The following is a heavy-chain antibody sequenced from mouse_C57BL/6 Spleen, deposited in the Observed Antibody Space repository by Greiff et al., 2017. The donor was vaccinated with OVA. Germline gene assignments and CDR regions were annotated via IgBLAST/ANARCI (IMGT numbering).Heavy chain of an antibody. Sequence: QVQLQQSGAELVRPGTSVKLSCKASGYTFTSYWMHWVKQRPGQGLEWIGVIDPSDSYTNYNQKFKGKATLTVDTSSSTAYMQLSSLTSEDSAVYYCARSSYYGSSYVGYAMDYWGQGTSVTVSS. D-gene: IGHD1-1*01. J-gene: IGHJ4*01. V-gene: IGHV1-59*01. CDR3: ARSSYYGSSYVGYAMDY. CDR2: IDPSDSYT. CDR1: GYTFTSYW.